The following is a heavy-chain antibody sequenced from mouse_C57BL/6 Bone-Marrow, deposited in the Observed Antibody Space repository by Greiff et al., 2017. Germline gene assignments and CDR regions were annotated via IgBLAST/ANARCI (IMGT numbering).Heavy chain of an antibody. CDR2: IYPGSGNT. Sequence: QVQLKESGAELVRPGASVKLSCKASGYTFTDYYINWVKQRPGQGLEWIARIYPGSGNTYYNEKFKGKATLTAEKSSSTAYMQLSSLTSEDSAVYLCANGLPHAMDYWGQGTSGTVSS. V-gene: IGHV1-76*01. J-gene: IGHJ4*01. D-gene: IGHD1-1*02. CDR1: GYTFTDYY. CDR3: ANGLPHAMDY.